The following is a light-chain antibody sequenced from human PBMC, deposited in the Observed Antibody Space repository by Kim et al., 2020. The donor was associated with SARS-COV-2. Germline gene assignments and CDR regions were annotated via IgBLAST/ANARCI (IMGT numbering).Light chain of an antibody. J-gene: IGLJ1*01. CDR3: QVWDTYTDHYV. Sequence: APGQTARITCGGNNLGGHSVHWYQQKPGQAPVLVMYYDSDRPSGIPERFSGSKSANTATLTISRVEGGDEADYYCQVWDTYTDHYVFGTGTKVTVL. CDR2: YDS. V-gene: IGLV3-21*01. CDR1: NLGGHS.